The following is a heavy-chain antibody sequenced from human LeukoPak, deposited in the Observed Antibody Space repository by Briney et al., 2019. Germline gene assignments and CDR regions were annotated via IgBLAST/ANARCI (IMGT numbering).Heavy chain of an antibody. CDR1: GYSISSGYY. D-gene: IGHD6-13*01. V-gene: IGHV4-38-2*02. CDR2: IYHSGST. Sequence: SETLSLTCTVSGYSISSGYYWGWIRQPPGKGLEWIGSIYHSGSTYYNPSLKSRVTISVDTSKNQFSLKLSSVTAADTAVYYCARDKGSSSWSQQGGNFDYWGQGTLVTVSS. CDR3: ARDKGSSSWSQQGGNFDY. J-gene: IGHJ4*02.